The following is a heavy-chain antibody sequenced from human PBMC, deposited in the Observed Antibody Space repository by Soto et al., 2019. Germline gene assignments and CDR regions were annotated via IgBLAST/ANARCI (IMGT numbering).Heavy chain of an antibody. Sequence: PSETLSLTCAVSGGSFSGFYWTWIRQSPGEGLEWIGEINHSGTTNFNPSLRSRLTISLDSSKKHFSLKLTSMTAADAAVYYCARADRTLVTSYGLDVWGQGTTVTVSS. CDR1: GGSFSGFY. CDR2: INHSGTT. V-gene: IGHV4-34*01. CDR3: ARADRTLVTSYGLDV. D-gene: IGHD2-21*02. J-gene: IGHJ6*02.